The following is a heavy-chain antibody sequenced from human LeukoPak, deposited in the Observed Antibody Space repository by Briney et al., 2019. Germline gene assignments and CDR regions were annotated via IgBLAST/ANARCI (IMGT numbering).Heavy chain of an antibody. Sequence: PGGSLRLSCAASGFTFSSYEMNWVRQAPGKGLEWVDNIKQDGSEKYYVDSVKGRFTISRDNAKNSLYLQMNSLRAEDTAVYYCARVGRLAVAAKFDYWGQGTLVTVSS. CDR1: GFTFSSYE. J-gene: IGHJ4*02. V-gene: IGHV3-7*01. CDR2: IKQDGSEK. CDR3: ARVGRLAVAAKFDY. D-gene: IGHD6-19*01.